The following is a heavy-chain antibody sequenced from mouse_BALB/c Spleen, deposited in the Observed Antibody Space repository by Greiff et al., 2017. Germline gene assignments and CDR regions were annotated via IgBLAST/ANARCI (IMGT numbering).Heavy chain of an antibody. J-gene: IGHJ3*01. CDR3: ARSYYYGSSFAY. Sequence: EVQLQQSGAELVKPGASVKLSCTASGFNIKDTYMHWVKQRPEQGLEWIGRIDPANGNTKYDPKFQGKATITADTSSNTAYLQLSSLTSEDTAVYYCARSYYYGSSFAYWGQGTLVTVSA. CDR1: GFNIKDTY. V-gene: IGHV14-3*02. D-gene: IGHD1-1*01. CDR2: IDPANGNT.